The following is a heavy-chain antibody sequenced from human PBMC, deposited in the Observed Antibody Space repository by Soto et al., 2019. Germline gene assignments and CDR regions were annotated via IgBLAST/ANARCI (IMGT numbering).Heavy chain of an antibody. CDR2: IWYDGSNK. J-gene: IGHJ3*02. CDR3: ARPRLGQGITKIVVAADSDAFDI. Sequence: GGSLRLSCAASGFTFSSYGMHWVRQAPGKGLEWVAVIWYDGSNKYYADSVKGRFTISRDNSKNTLYLQMNSLRAEDTAVYYCARPRLGQGITKIVVAADSDAFDIWGQGTMVTVSS. V-gene: IGHV3-33*01. D-gene: IGHD3-22*01. CDR1: GFTFSSYG.